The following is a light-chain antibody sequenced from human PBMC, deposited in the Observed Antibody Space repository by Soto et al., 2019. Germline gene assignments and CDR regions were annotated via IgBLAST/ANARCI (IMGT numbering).Light chain of an antibody. CDR2: GNS. CDR3: QSYDRSLSVGV. J-gene: IGLJ3*02. V-gene: IGLV1-40*01. CDR1: SSNIGAGYD. Sequence: QSVLTQPPSVSGAPGQRVTISCTGSSSNIGAGYDVHWYQQLPGTAPKLLIYGNSNRPSGVPDRFSGSKSGTSASLAITGLQAEDEADYYCQSYDRSLSVGVFGGGTKVTVL.